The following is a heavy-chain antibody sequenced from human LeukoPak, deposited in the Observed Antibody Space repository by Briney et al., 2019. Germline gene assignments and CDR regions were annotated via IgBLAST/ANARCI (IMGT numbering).Heavy chain of an antibody. J-gene: IGHJ4*02. CDR2: IYTSGST. D-gene: IGHD1-1*01. Sequence: SETLSLTCTVSGGSISSGTYYWSWIRQPAGKGLEWIGRIYTSGSTNYNPSLKSRVTISVDTSKNQFSLKLSSVTAADTAVYYCARASHWNQLHYFDYWGQGTLVSVSS. CDR3: ARASHWNQLHYFDY. V-gene: IGHV4-61*02. CDR1: GGSISSGTYY.